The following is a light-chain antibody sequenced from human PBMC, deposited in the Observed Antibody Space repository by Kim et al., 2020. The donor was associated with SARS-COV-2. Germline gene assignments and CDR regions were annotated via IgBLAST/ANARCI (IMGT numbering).Light chain of an antibody. J-gene: IGKJ4*01. CDR3: QQYGSAPLT. CDR2: GAS. CDR1: QSVSSSY. V-gene: IGKV3-20*01. Sequence: SPGERATLACRASQSVSSSYLAWYQQKPGQAPRLLIYGASSRATGIPDRFSGSGSGTDFTLTISRLEPEDFAVYYCQQYGSAPLTFGGGTKVDIK.